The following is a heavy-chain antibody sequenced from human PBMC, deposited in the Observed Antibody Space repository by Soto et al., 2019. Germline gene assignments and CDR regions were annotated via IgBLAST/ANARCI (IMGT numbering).Heavy chain of an antibody. CDR2: IYPGDSDT. V-gene: IGHV5-51*01. D-gene: IGHD2-2*01. CDR1: GYSFTSYW. CDR3: ARTKNIVVVPAAGFDP. J-gene: IGHJ5*02. Sequence: PGESLKISCKGSGYSFTSYWIGWVRQMPGKGLEWMGIIYPGDSDTRYSPSFQGQVTISADKSISTAYLQWSSLKASDTATYYCARTKNIVVVPAAGFDPWGQGTLVTVSS.